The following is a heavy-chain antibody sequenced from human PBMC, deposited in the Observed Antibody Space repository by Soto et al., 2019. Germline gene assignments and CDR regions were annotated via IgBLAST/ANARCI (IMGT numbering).Heavy chain of an antibody. J-gene: IGHJ4*02. CDR3: AKIVGYCSRTSCYDIGWGYFDD. D-gene: IGHD2-2*01. Sequence: LSCEGPGSTFCSYSMRWVRHAPGKGLEWISAISGSGGSTYYADSVKGRFTISRDNCKNTLYLQMNRLRAEETDVYYCAKIVGYCSRTSCYDIGWGYFDDWGQGTLVTVSS. CDR1: GSTFCSYS. CDR2: ISGSGGST. V-gene: IGHV3-23*01.